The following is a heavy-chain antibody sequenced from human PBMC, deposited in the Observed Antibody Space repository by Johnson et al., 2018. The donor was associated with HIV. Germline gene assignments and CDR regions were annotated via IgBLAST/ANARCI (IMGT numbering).Heavy chain of an antibody. CDR1: GFTFSDYY. V-gene: IGHV3-11*01. CDR2: ISSSGSTI. D-gene: IGHD2-2*02. Sequence: QVQLVESGGGLVQPGGSLRLSCAASGFTFSDYYMSWIRQAPGKGLEWVSYISSSGSTIYYADSVKGRFTISRDNAKNSLYLQMNSLKTEDTAVYYFTTDRPSCRDTSCYNALDIWGRGTMVTVSS. CDR3: TTDRPSCRDTSCYNALDI. J-gene: IGHJ3*02.